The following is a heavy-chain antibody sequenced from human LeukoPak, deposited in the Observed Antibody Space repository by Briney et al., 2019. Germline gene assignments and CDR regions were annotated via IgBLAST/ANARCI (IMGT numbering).Heavy chain of an antibody. V-gene: IGHV3-7*01. D-gene: IGHD2-2*01. Sequence: PGGSLRLSCAASGFTFSSYWMSWVRQAPGKGLEWVANIKQDGSEKYYVDSVKGRFTISRDNAKNSLYLQMNSLRAEDTAVYYCASFYQLLGANAFDIWGQGTMVTVSS. J-gene: IGHJ3*02. CDR1: GFTFSSYW. CDR2: IKQDGSEK. CDR3: ASFYQLLGANAFDI.